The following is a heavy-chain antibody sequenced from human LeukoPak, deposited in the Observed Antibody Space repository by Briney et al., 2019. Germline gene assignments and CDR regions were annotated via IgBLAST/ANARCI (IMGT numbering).Heavy chain of an antibody. CDR2: FYHSGTT. V-gene: IGHV4-38-2*02. Sequence: SETLSLTCTVSGYYISSGYSWGWIRQPPGKGLEWIGTFYHSGTTYYNPSLNSRVTISVDTSKNQFSLRLSSVTAADTAVYYCARGGYCSGGSCYSIDYWGQGTLVTVSS. CDR3: ARGGYCSGGSCYSIDY. J-gene: IGHJ4*02. CDR1: GYYISSGYS. D-gene: IGHD2-15*01.